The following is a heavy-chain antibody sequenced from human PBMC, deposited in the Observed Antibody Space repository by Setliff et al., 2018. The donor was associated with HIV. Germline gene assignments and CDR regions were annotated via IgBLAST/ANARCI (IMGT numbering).Heavy chain of an antibody. CDR3: AGESSIAVAEYFQH. J-gene: IGHJ1*01. CDR1: GFTFSDYY. D-gene: IGHD6-19*01. CDR2: ISRGGRTK. Sequence: GGSLRLSCAASGFTFSDYYMSWIRQAPGKGLEWISYISRGGRTKYYADSVKGRFTISRDNAKNSLYLQMNSLRAEDTAVYYCAGESSIAVAEYFQHWGQGTLVTVSS. V-gene: IGHV3-11*01.